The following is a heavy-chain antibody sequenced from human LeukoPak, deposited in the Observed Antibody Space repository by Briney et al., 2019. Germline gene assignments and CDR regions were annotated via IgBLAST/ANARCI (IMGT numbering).Heavy chain of an antibody. V-gene: IGHV3-74*03. J-gene: IGHJ4*02. D-gene: IGHD3-9*01. CDR1: GFTFSSYW. CDR2: INGDGSIT. CDR3: VRRYADY. Sequence: GGSLRLSCAVSGFTFSSYWMHWVRQVPGKGLVWVARINGDGSITTYADSVKGRFTISRDNAKSTLYLQMNSLRDDDSAVYYCVRRYADYWGQGTLVTVSS.